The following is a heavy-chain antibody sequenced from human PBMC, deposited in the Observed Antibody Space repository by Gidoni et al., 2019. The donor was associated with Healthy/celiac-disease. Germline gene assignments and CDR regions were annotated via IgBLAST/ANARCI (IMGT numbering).Heavy chain of an antibody. D-gene: IGHD4-17*01. CDR2: ISYDGSNK. CDR3: ARDETVTIPFDY. CDR1: GFTFSSYA. V-gene: IGHV3-30-3*01. J-gene: IGHJ4*02. Sequence: QVQLVESGGGVVQPGRSLRLPCAASGFTFSSYAMHWVRQAPGKGLEWVAVISYDGSNKYYADSVKGRFTISRDNSKNTLYLQMNSLRAEDTAVYYCARDETVTIPFDYWGQGTLVTVSS.